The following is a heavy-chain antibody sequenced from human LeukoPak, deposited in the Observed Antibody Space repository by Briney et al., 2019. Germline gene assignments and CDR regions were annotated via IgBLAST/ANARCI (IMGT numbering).Heavy chain of an antibody. Sequence: ASVKVSCKASGYTCTGYYMHWVRQAPGQGLEWMGWINPNSGGTNYAQKFQGRVTMTRDTSISTAYMELSRLRSDDTAVYYCARVEMATTPVLDYWGQGTLVTVSS. CDR2: INPNSGGT. V-gene: IGHV1-2*02. J-gene: IGHJ4*02. D-gene: IGHD5-24*01. CDR3: ARVEMATTPVLDY. CDR1: GYTCTGYY.